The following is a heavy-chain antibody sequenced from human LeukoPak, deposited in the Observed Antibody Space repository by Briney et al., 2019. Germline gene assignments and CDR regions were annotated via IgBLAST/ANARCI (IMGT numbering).Heavy chain of an antibody. CDR1: GFTFSSYG. D-gene: IGHD7-27*01. Sequence: GGSLRLSCAASGFTFSSYGMHWVRQAPGKGLEWVAVIWFDGSNKYYADSVKGRFTISRDNSKNTLYLQMNSLRAEDTAVYYCTRDRDWGCSYCSYWGQGTLVTVSS. V-gene: IGHV3-33*01. CDR3: TRDRDWGCSYCSY. J-gene: IGHJ4*02. CDR2: IWFDGSNK.